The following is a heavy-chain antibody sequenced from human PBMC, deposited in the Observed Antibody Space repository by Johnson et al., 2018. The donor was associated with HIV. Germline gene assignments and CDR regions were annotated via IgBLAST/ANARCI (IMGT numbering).Heavy chain of an antibody. J-gene: IGHJ3*02. CDR3: ARETSPYYYDSSGYYSHDAFDI. D-gene: IGHD3-22*01. V-gene: IGHV3-66*01. Sequence: MQLVESGGGLVQPGGSLRLSCVVSGFTVSSNYITWVRQAPGKGLEWVSVISSGGDTYYADSVKDRFTISRDNSKNTLYLQMNRLRAEDTAVYYCARETSPYYYDSSGYYSHDAFDIWGQGTMVTVSS. CDR2: ISSGGDT. CDR1: GFTVSSNY.